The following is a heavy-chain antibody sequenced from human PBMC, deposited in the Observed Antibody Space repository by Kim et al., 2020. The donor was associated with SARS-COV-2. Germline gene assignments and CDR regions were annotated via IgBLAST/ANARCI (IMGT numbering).Heavy chain of an antibody. J-gene: IGHJ4*02. CDR1: GFTFSNYG. Sequence: GGSLRLSCVASGFTFSNYGMTWVRQAPGGGLEWVSGITGSGDITAYADSVKCRFTISRDNSKNTLYLQMSSLRAEDTAIYYCANPRQPDYWGQGTLVTVSS. V-gene: IGHV3-23*01. CDR2: ITGSGDIT. CDR3: ANPRQPDY. D-gene: IGHD6-13*01.